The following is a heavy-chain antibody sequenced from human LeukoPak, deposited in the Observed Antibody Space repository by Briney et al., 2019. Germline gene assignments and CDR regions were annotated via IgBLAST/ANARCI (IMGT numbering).Heavy chain of an antibody. J-gene: IGHJ4*02. CDR2: INSDGSST. D-gene: IGHD3-22*01. CDR1: GFTFSSYW. V-gene: IGHV3-74*01. CDR3: GRDGYYYDSSGYVNY. Sequence: GGSLRPSCAASGFTFSSYWMHWVRQAPGKGLVWVARINSDGSSTSYADSVKGRFTISRDNAKNTLYLQMNSLRVEDTAVYFCGRDGYYYDSSGYVNYWGQGTLVTVSS.